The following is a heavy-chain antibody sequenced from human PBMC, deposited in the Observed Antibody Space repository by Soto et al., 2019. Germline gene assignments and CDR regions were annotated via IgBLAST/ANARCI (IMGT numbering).Heavy chain of an antibody. J-gene: IGHJ4*02. V-gene: IGHV4-31*03. Sequence: SETLSLTCTVSGGSISSGGYYWSWIRQHPGKGLEWIGYIYYSGSTYYNPSLKSRVTISVDTSKNQFSLKLSSVTAADTAVYCCARGRIVLMVYAPDYFDYWGQGTLVTVSS. CDR2: IYYSGST. CDR3: ARGRIVLMVYAPDYFDY. D-gene: IGHD2-8*01. CDR1: GGSISSGGYY.